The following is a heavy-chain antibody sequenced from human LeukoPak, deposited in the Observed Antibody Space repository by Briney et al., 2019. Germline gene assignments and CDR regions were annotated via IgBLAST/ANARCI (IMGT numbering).Heavy chain of an antibody. CDR1: GFTSSSYS. D-gene: IGHD1-26*01. CDR2: ISSSSSTI. Sequence: GGSLRLSCAASGFTSSSYSMNWVRQAPGKGLEWVSYISSSSSTIYYADSVKGRFTISRDNAKNSLYLQMNSLRAEDTAVYYCARDIVGATPSSYYYYGMDVWGQGTTVTVSS. J-gene: IGHJ6*02. V-gene: IGHV3-48*01. CDR3: ARDIVGATPSSYYYYGMDV.